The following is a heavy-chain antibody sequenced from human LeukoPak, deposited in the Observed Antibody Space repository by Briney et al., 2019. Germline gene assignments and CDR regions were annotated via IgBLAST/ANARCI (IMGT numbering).Heavy chain of an antibody. D-gene: IGHD3-16*01. CDR1: GFTFSSYS. CDR3: ARWGLDAFDI. Sequence: GGSLRLSCTASGFTFSSYSLNWVRQAPGKGLEWVSSISSSSSYIYYADSVKGRFTISRDNAKNSLYLQMNSLRAEDTAVYYCARWGLDAFDIWGQGTMVTVSS. J-gene: IGHJ3*02. CDR2: ISSSSSYI. V-gene: IGHV3-21*01.